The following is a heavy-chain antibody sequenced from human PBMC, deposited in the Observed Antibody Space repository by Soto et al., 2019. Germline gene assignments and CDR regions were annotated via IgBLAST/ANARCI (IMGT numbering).Heavy chain of an antibody. CDR1: GGSISSYY. CDR2: IYYSGST. Sequence: PSETLSLTCTVSGGSISSYYWSWIRQPPGKGLEWIGYIYYSGSTNYNPSLKSRVTISVDTSKNQFSLKLSSVTAADTAVYYCARAGGYCNGGSCYLGYFDYWGQGTLVTVSS. J-gene: IGHJ4*02. CDR3: ARAGGYCNGGSCYLGYFDY. V-gene: IGHV4-59*01. D-gene: IGHD2-15*01.